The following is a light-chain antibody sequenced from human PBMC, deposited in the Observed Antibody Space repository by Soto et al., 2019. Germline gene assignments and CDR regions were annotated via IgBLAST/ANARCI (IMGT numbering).Light chain of an antibody. Sequence: DIQMTQSPSTLSASVGERVTITCRASQSITTWWAWYQQKPGKAPKLLIYKASSLEGGVPSRFGGSGSGTEFNITSSSLQPDDFATYYCQQYNTYPLTFGGGTTGESK. CDR1: QSITTW. CDR3: QQYNTYPLT. V-gene: IGKV1-5*03. J-gene: IGKJ4*01. CDR2: KAS.